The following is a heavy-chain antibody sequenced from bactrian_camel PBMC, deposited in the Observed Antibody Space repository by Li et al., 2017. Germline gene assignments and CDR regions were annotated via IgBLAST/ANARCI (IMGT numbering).Heavy chain of an antibody. Sequence: VQLVESGGGLVQPGGSLRLSCAASGFTFSSYGMSWVRRAPGKGLEWVSDINSGGGSVAYADSAKGRFTISQDNDKNTLYLQMNSLKTEDTAMYYCARDPYDKLLNYGLGRVRPLVTGARGPRSPSP. D-gene: IGHD5*01. J-gene: IGHJ6*01. V-gene: IGHV3S40*01. CDR1: GFTFSSYG. CDR2: INSGGGSV. CDR3: ARDPYDKLLNYGLGRVRPLVT.